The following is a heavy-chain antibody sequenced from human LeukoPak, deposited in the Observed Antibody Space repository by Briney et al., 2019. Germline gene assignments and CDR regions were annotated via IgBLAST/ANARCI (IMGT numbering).Heavy chain of an antibody. Sequence: SQTLSLTCAISGDSVSSNSAAAWNWIRQSPSRGLEWLGRTYYRSKWYNDYAVSVKSRVTINPDRSKNPFSLQLNTMTPEDTAVYYCARDLGGSTFDYWGQGTLVTVSS. J-gene: IGHJ4*02. D-gene: IGHD5-12*01. CDR1: GDSVSSNSAAA. CDR2: TYYRSKWYN. CDR3: ARDLGGSTFDY. V-gene: IGHV6-1*01.